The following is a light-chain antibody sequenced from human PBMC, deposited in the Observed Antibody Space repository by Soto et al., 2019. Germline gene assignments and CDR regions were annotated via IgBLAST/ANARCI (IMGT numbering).Light chain of an antibody. J-gene: IGKJ4*01. CDR2: SAS. CDR1: QSISKY. V-gene: IGKV1-39*01. Sequence: DIQMTQSPSSLSASVGDRVTITCRASQSISKYLNWYQQKPGKAPKLLMYSASSLLSGVPSRFSGTGSGTDFTLTISSRQPEEFATYYCQQGNIVPFPFGGGTAVEIE. CDR3: QQGNIVPFP.